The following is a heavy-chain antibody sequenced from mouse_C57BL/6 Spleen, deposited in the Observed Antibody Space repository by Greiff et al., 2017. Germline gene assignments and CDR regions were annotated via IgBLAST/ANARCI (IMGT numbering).Heavy chain of an antibody. V-gene: IGHV1-61*01. CDR3: ARGNYDSWFAY. CDR1: GYTFTSYW. Sequence: QVQLQQPGAELVRPGSSVKLSCKASGYTFTSYWMDWVKQRPGQGLEWIGNIYPSDSETHYNQKFKDKATLTVDKSSSTAYMQLSSLTSEDSAVYYCARGNYDSWFAYWGQGTLVTVSA. CDR2: IYPSDSET. D-gene: IGHD2-4*01. J-gene: IGHJ3*01.